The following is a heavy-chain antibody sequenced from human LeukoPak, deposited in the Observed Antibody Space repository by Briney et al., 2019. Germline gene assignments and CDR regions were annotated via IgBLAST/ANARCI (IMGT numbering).Heavy chain of an antibody. D-gene: IGHD2-2*01. V-gene: IGHV4-59*01. CDR2: IYYSGST. CDR3: ARDHLLTTEGFAFDI. CDR1: GGSISSYY. J-gene: IGHJ3*02. Sequence: SETLSLTCTVSGGSISSYYWSWIRQPPGKGLEWIGYIYYSGSTNYNPSLKSRVTISVDTSKNQFSLKLSSVTAADTAVYYCARDHLLTTEGFAFDIWGQGTMVTVSS.